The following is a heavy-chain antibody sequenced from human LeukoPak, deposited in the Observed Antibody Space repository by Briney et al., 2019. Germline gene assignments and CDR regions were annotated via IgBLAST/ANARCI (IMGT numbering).Heavy chain of an antibody. V-gene: IGHV3-11*01. J-gene: IGHJ6*02. CDR2: ISSSGSTI. Sequence: PGRSLRLSCAASGFTFGDYYMSWIRQAPGKGLEWVSYISSSGSTIYYADSVKGRFTISRDNAENSLYLQMNSLRAEDTAVYYCARAPSPTNRYNWNYLRDYYGMDVWGQGTTVTVSS. D-gene: IGHD1-7*01. CDR3: ARAPSPTNRYNWNYLRDYYGMDV. CDR1: GFTFGDYY.